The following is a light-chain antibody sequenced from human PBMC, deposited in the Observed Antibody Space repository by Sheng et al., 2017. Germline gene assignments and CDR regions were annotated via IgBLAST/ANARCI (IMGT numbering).Light chain of an antibody. CDR2: DDN. Sequence: SYVLTQPPSVSVAPGQTARIPCGGNDIGEKSVHWYQQRPGLAPVVVVYDDNVRPSGIPERFSGSKSGNTATLTITRVDAGDEADYYCQVWDSNSYHEVFGGGTKGDRP. J-gene: IGLJ3*02. CDR3: QVWDSNSYHEV. CDR1: DIGEKS. V-gene: IGLV3-21*02.